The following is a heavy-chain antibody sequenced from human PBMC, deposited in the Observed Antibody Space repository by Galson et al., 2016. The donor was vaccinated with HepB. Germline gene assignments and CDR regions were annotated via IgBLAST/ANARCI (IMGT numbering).Heavy chain of an antibody. D-gene: IGHD3-16*02. J-gene: IGHJ3*01. CDR3: AKDRGDYIWGTYRYTFDAFDV. V-gene: IGHV3-21*01. CDR1: GLTFNTYN. CDR2: ITSSSSYI. Sequence: SLRLSCAASGLTFNTYNMNWVRQTPGKGLELVSSITSSSSYIYYTDSVKGRFTISRDNAKNSLYLQMNSLRAEDTAIYYCAKDRGDYIWGTYRYTFDAFDVWGQGTMVAVSS.